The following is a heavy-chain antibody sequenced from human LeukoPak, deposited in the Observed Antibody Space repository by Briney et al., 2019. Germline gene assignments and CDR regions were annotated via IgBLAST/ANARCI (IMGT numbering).Heavy chain of an antibody. Sequence: GGSLRLSCAASGVTFRNYGMHWVRQAPGKGLEWVAVIWYDGSNKDYADSVKGRFTVSRDNSRNTLFLQMNSLRVEDTAVYYCATDRATQYFEYWGQRTLVSVPS. CDR3: ATDRATQYFEY. CDR1: GVTFRNYG. V-gene: IGHV3-33*01. CDR2: IWYDGSNK. J-gene: IGHJ4*02. D-gene: IGHD2-15*01.